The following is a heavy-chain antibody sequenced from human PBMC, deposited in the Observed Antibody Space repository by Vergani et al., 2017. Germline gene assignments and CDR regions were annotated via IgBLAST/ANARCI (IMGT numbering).Heavy chain of an antibody. CDR3: ASPTYYYGAGSPGGAFDI. J-gene: IGHJ3*02. CDR1: GGTFSSYA. Sequence: QVQLVQSGAEVKKPGSSVKVSCKASGGTFSSYAISWVRQAPGQGLEWMGGILPIFGTANYAQKFQGRVTITADESTSTAYMELSSLRSEDTAVYYCASPTYYYGAGSPGGAFDIWGQGTMVTVSS. CDR2: ILPIFGTA. D-gene: IGHD3-10*01. V-gene: IGHV1-69*01.